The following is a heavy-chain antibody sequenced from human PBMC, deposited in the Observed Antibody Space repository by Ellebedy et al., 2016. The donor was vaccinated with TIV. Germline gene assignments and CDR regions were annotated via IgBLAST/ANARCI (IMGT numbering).Heavy chain of an antibody. J-gene: IGHJ3*02. CDR2: INYGGTT. Sequence: SQTLSLTCAVSADSISGYYWSWIRQPPGKGLEWIGEINYGGTTNYNPSLKSRVTMSVDTSKNQFSLSLTSVTAADTAVYYCVRYWGALNSFDIWGQGTMVTVSS. D-gene: IGHD2-21*01. V-gene: IGHV4-34*01. CDR3: VRYWGALNSFDI. CDR1: ADSISGYY.